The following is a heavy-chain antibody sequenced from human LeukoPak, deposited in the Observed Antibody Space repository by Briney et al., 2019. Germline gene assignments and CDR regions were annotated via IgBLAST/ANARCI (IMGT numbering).Heavy chain of an antibody. CDR3: ARVLVGATSYYYYGMDV. Sequence: SETLSLTCTVSGGSISSYYWSWIRQPPGKGLEWIGYIYYSGSTNYNPSLTSRVTISVDTSKNQFSLKLSSVTAADTAVYYCARVLVGATSYYYYGMDVWGQGTTVTVSS. D-gene: IGHD1-26*01. CDR2: IYYSGST. CDR1: GGSISSYY. V-gene: IGHV4-59*01. J-gene: IGHJ6*02.